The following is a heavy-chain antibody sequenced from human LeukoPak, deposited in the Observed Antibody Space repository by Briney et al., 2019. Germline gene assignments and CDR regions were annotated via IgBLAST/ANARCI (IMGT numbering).Heavy chain of an antibody. CDR3: ARDPSLQNYGMDV. V-gene: IGHV3-48*01. Sequence: GGSLRLSCAASGFTFTIYGMNWLRQAPGKGLEWVSYISSSSGTIYYADSVKGRFTISRDNAKNSLYLQMNSLRADDTAVYYCARDPSLQNYGMDVWGQGTTVTVSS. CDR2: ISSSSGTI. CDR1: GFTFTIYG. J-gene: IGHJ6*02. D-gene: IGHD4-11*01.